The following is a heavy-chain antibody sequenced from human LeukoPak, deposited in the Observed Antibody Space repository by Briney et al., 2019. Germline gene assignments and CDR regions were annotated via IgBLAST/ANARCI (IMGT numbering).Heavy chain of an antibody. CDR3: ARDCSGGSCYRAGST. Sequence: GGSLRLSCAASGFTFSSYSMNWVRQAPGKGLEWVSSISSSSSYIYYADSVTGRFPISSYNSKNSLYLQMNSLRAEDTAVYYCARDCSGGSCYRAGSTWGQGTLVTVSS. J-gene: IGHJ4*02. CDR2: ISSSSSYI. D-gene: IGHD2-15*01. V-gene: IGHV3-21*01. CDR1: GFTFSSYS.